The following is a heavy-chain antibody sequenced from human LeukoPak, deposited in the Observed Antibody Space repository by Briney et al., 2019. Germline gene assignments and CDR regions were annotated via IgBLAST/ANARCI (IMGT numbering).Heavy chain of an antibody. CDR1: GFTFSDYY. CDR3: ARDMGSGYDPEPGTSTDY. CDR2: ISSSSSYT. J-gene: IGHJ4*02. D-gene: IGHD5-12*01. V-gene: IGHV3-11*06. Sequence: GGSLRLSCAASGFTFSDYYMSWNRQAPGKGLEWVSYISSSSSYTNYADSVKGRFTISRDNAKNTLYLQMNSLRAEDTAVYYCARDMGSGYDPEPGTSTDYWGQGTLVTVSS.